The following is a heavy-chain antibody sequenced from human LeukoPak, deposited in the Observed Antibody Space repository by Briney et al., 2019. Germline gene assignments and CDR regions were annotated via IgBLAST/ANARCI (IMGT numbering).Heavy chain of an antibody. CDR2: IKQDGSDK. V-gene: IGHV3-7*04. CDR1: GFTFSSYW. D-gene: IGHD5-24*01. Sequence: GGSLRLSCAASGFTFSSYWMSWVRQAPGKGLEWVANIKQDGSDKYYVDSVKGRFTISRDNAKNSLYLQMNSLRAEDTAVYYCGREDGYNFFDYWGQGTLVTVSS. CDR3: GREDGYNFFDY. J-gene: IGHJ4*02.